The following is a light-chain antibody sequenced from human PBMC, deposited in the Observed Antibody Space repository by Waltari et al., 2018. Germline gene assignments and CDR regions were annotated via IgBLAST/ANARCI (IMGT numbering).Light chain of an antibody. V-gene: IGLV4-69*01. Sequence: QPVLTQSPSASASLGASIKPTCTLSSGHSSYAIAWPMQQQGKAPRYLMRLNSDGSHSKGDGIPDRFSGSSSGADRYLTISNLQSEDEADYYCQTWDTGIVLFGGGTRLTVL. CDR3: QTWDTGIVL. CDR2: LNSDGSH. CDR1: SGHSSYA. J-gene: IGLJ2*01.